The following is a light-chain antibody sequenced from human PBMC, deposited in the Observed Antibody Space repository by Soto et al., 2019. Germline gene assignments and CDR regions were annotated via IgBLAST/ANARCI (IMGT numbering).Light chain of an antibody. CDR3: QQRSNWPLT. J-gene: IGKJ4*01. CDR1: QSVTSF. V-gene: IGKV3-11*01. Sequence: EIVLTQSPVTLSLSPGERATLSCRASQSVTSFLAWYQQKPGQAPRLLIYDVSNRATGIPARFSGSGSGTDFTLTISSLEPEDFAVYYCQQRSNWPLTFGRGTKVEIK. CDR2: DVS.